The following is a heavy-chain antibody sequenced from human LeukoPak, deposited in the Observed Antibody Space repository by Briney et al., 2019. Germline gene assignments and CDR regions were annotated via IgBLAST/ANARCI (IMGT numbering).Heavy chain of an antibody. V-gene: IGHV3-11*04. CDR1: GFIFSDYY. D-gene: IGHD5-18*01. J-gene: IGHJ3*02. CDR3: AIPRYSYGSDAFDI. Sequence: AGSLRLSCAASGFIFSDYYMSWIRQAPGKGLEWVSYISSSGSTIYYADSVKGRFTISRDNAKNSLYLQMNSLRAEDTAVYYCAIPRYSYGSDAFDIWGQGTMVTVSS. CDR2: ISSSGSTI.